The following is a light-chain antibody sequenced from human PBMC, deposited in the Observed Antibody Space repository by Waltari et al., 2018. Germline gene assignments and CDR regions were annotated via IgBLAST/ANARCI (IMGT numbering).Light chain of an antibody. CDR2: DVS. CDR1: SSDVGGYNY. CDR3: SSYTSSSRV. V-gene: IGLV2-14*01. J-gene: IGLJ1*01. Sequence: QSALTQPASVSGSPGQSITISCTGTSSDVGGYNYVSWYQQHPGKAPKLMIYDVSKWPSGVSNRFSGSKSGNTASLTISGLQAEDDADYYCSSYTSSSRVFGTGTKVTVL.